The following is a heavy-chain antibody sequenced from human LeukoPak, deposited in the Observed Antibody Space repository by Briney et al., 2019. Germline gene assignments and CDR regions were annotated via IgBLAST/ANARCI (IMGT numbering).Heavy chain of an antibody. J-gene: IGHJ5*02. Sequence: ASVKVSCKASGYTFTGYYMHWVRQAPGQGLEWMGRISPNSGGTNYAQKFQGRVTMTRDTSISTAYMELSRLRSDDTAVYYCARDHITGTNNWFDPWGQGTLVTVSS. CDR1: GYTFTGYY. V-gene: IGHV1-2*06. CDR2: ISPNSGGT. CDR3: ARDHITGTNNWFDP. D-gene: IGHD1-20*01.